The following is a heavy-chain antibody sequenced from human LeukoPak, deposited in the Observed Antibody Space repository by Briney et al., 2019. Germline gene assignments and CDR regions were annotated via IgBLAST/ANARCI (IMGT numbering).Heavy chain of an antibody. CDR1: GFTFSSYE. CDR3: ARENKGDTTGTTGFGFNY. J-gene: IGHJ4*02. D-gene: IGHD1-1*01. Sequence: GGSLRLSCAASGFTFSSYEMNWVRQAPGKGLEWVSYISSRGSTIYYADSVKGRFTISRDNAKNSLYLQMNSLRAEDTAVYYCARENKGDTTGTTGFGFNYWGQGTLVTVSS. V-gene: IGHV3-48*03. CDR2: ISSRGSTI.